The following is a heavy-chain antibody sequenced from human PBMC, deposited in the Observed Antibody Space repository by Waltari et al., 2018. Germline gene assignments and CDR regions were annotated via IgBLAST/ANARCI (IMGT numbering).Heavy chain of an antibody. D-gene: IGHD5-12*01. CDR1: GFTFSSYE. CDR2: IYTRGST. V-gene: IGHV4-4*07. J-gene: IGHJ4*02. CDR3: ARGDLYSGYVY. Sequence: VQLVESGGGLVQPGGSLRLSCAASGFTFSSYEMNWVRQDPGKGREGSGGIYTRGSTNYNPSLKSRVTMSVDTSKNQFSLKLSSVTAADTAVYYCARGDLYSGYVYWGQGTLVTVSS.